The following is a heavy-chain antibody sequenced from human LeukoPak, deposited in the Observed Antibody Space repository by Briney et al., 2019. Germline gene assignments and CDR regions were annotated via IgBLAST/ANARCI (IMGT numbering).Heavy chain of an antibody. J-gene: IGHJ6*02. Sequence: ASVKVSCKASGYTFTSYGISWARQAPGQGLEWMGWISAYNGNTNYAQKLQGRVTMTTDTSTSTAYMELRSLRSDDTAVYYCARVLNYYDNPIYGMDVWGQGTTVTVSS. CDR3: ARVLNYYDNPIYGMDV. V-gene: IGHV1-18*01. CDR1: GYTFTSYG. D-gene: IGHD3-22*01. CDR2: ISAYNGNT.